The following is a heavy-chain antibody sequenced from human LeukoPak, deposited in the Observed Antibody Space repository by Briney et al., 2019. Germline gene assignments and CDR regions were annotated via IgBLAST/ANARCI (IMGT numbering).Heavy chain of an antibody. D-gene: IGHD6-13*01. Sequence: KTSETLSLTCTVSGGSISSYYWSWIRQPPGKGLEWIGYIYYSGSTNYNPSLKSRVTISVDTSKNQFSLKLSSVTAADTAVYYCARGFIAAAGRGWFDPWGQGTLVTVSS. CDR3: ARGFIAAAGRGWFDP. V-gene: IGHV4-59*01. J-gene: IGHJ5*02. CDR1: GGSISSYY. CDR2: IYYSGST.